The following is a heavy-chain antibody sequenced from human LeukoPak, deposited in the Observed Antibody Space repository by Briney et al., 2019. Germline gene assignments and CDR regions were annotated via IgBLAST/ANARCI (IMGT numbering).Heavy chain of an antibody. J-gene: IGHJ3*02. Sequence: SETLSLTCTVSGGSISSGSYYWSWLRQPAGKGLEWIGRIYTSGSTNYNPSLKSRVTMSVDTSKNQFSLKLSSVTAADTAVYYCARDSVGGSGWYSRPRAAFDIWGQGTMVTVSS. CDR3: ARDSVGGSGWYSRPRAAFDI. D-gene: IGHD1-26*01. CDR2: IYTSGST. CDR1: GGSISSGSYY. V-gene: IGHV4-61*02.